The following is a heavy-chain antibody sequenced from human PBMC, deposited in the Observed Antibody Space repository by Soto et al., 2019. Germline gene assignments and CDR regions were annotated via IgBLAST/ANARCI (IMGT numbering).Heavy chain of an antibody. J-gene: IGHJ5*02. CDR2: IGTAGDT. CDR1: GFTFSSYD. CDR3: ARARITMVRGVILPWFDP. D-gene: IGHD3-10*01. Sequence: VGSLRLPCAASGFTFSSYDMHWVRQATGKGLEWVSAIGTAGDTYYPGSVKGRFTISRENAKNSLYLQMNSLRAEGTAVYYCARARITMVRGVILPWFDPWGQGTLVTVSS. V-gene: IGHV3-13*01.